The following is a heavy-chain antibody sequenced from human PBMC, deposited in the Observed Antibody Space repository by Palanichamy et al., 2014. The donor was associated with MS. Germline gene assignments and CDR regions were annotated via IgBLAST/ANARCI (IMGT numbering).Heavy chain of an antibody. CDR2: LNQVGNEK. D-gene: IGHD1-1*01. Sequence: EVQLVESGGGLVQPGGSLRLSCAASGFTFNDYWMTWVRQAPGKGLEWVANLNQVGNEKYYVDSVKGRFTISRDNAKNSLYPQMNSLRDEDAAVYHCAIWNGRDYWGQGTLVTVSS. CDR1: GFTFNDYW. J-gene: IGHJ4*02. CDR3: AIWNGRDY. V-gene: IGHV3-7*01.